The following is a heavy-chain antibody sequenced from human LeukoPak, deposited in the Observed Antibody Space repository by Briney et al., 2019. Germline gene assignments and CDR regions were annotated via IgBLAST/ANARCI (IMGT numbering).Heavy chain of an antibody. CDR1: GGSISSYY. V-gene: IGHV4-4*07. D-gene: IGHD4-23*01. CDR3: ARERTTVVTLDDTFDM. Sequence: PSETLSLTCTVSGGSISSYYWSWIRQPPGKELEWIGRIYTSGSTNYNPSLKSRVTMSVDTSKNQFSLELNSVTAADTAVYYCARERTTVVTLDDTFDMWGQGTTVTVSS. CDR2: IYTSGST. J-gene: IGHJ3*02.